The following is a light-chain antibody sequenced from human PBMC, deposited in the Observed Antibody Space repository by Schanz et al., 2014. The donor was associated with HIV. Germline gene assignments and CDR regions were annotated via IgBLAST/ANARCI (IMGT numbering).Light chain of an antibody. V-gene: IGLV3-21*04. CDR2: YDS. CDR1: NIGGKS. CDR3: QVWDSSSDQGV. J-gene: IGLJ2*01. Sequence: SYELTQPPSVSVAPGKTARITCGGNNIGGKSVHWYQQKPGQAPVLVIYYDSDRPSGIPERFSGSNSGNTATLTISRVEAGDEADYYCQVWDSSSDQGVFGAGTKLTVL.